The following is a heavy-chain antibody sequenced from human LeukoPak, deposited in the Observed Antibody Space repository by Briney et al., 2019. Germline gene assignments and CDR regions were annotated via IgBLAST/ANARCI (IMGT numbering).Heavy chain of an antibody. Sequence: PSETLSLTCTVSGGSISSSSHYWGWIRQPPGKGLEWMGSIYYSGTTYYSPSLKSRVTISVDMSKNQFSLRLSSVTAADTAAYYCARSYCSSSCYAVGAFDIWGQGTVVTVSS. CDR3: ARSYCSSSCYAVGAFDI. D-gene: IGHD2-2*01. V-gene: IGHV4-39*01. CDR1: GGSISSSSHY. CDR2: IYYSGTT. J-gene: IGHJ3*02.